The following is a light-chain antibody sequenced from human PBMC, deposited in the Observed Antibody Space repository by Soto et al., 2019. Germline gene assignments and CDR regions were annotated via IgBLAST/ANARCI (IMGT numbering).Light chain of an antibody. CDR1: SSNIGARYD. CDR2: DNS. CDR3: QSYDSSLSGSWV. V-gene: IGLV1-40*01. J-gene: IGLJ3*02. Sequence: QSVLTQPPSVSGAPGQRVTISCTGSSSNIGARYDVHWYQQLPGTAPKLLIYDNSNRPSGVPERFSGSKSGTSASLAITGLQAEDEADYYCQSYDSSLSGSWVFGGGTKLIVL.